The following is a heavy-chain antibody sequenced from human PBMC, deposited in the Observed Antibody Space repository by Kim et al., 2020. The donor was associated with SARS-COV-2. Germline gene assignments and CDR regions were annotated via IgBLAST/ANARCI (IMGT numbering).Heavy chain of an antibody. CDR1: GGTFRSYA. Sequence: SVKVSCKASGGTFRSYAISWVRQAPGQGLEWMGGIIPIFGTANYAQKFQGRVTITADESTSTAYMELSSLRSEDTAVYYCASGGRTYDMLTGYYISYGMDVWGQGTTVTVSS. CDR2: IIPIFGTA. J-gene: IGHJ6*02. CDR3: ASGGRTYDMLTGYYISYGMDV. D-gene: IGHD3-9*01. V-gene: IGHV1-69*13.